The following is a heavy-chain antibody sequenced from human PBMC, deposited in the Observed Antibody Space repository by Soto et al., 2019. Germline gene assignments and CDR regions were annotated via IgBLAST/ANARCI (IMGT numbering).Heavy chain of an antibody. J-gene: IGHJ4*02. CDR3: ARHCSWSIAVQFDY. CDR2: IYYSGST. V-gene: IGHV4-39*01. CDR1: GGSISSSSYY. Sequence: QLQLQESGPGLVKPSETLSLTCTVSGGSISSSSYYWGWIRQPPGKGLEWIGSIYYSGSTYYNPSIKSRVTISVNTSKNQFSLKLSSVTAADTAVYYCARHCSWSIAVQFDYWGQGTLVTVSS. D-gene: IGHD6-6*01.